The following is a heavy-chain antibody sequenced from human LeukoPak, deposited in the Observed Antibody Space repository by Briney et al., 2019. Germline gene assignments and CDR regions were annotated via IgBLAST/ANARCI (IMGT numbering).Heavy chain of an antibody. Sequence: GGSLRLSCAASGFTFDDYAMHWVRQAPGKGLEWVSGISWNSGSIGYADSVKGRFTISRDNAKNSLYLQMNSLRAEDTALYYCAKGRITMVRGGHDYWGQGTLVTVSS. CDR1: GFTFDDYA. CDR3: AKGRITMVRGGHDY. D-gene: IGHD3-10*01. J-gene: IGHJ4*02. V-gene: IGHV3-9*01. CDR2: ISWNSGSI.